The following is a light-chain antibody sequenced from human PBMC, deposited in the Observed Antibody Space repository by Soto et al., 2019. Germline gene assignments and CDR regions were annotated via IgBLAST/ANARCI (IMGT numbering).Light chain of an antibody. CDR1: QTISIW. V-gene: IGKV1-5*03. J-gene: IGKJ1*01. CDR2: KAS. CDR3: QQYNSYGT. Sequence: DIQMTQSPSTLSASVGDRVTITCRASQTISIWLAWYQQKPGKAPKLLIYKASSLQSGVPSRFSGSGSGTELTLTISNLQPDDFATYYCQQYNSYGTFGQGTKVEIK.